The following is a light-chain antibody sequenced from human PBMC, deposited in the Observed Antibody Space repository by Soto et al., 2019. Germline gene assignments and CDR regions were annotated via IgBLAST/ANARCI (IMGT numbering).Light chain of an antibody. J-gene: IGKJ1*01. CDR1: QSVSLS. Sequence: IVLPHSPATLSVSLGDSATLSCRASQSVSLSLAWYQMRPGQPPRLLIYGASTRATDIPARFSGSGSGTDFTLTISSLQSEDFAVYFCQQYHIWPSWTFGQGTKVAIK. CDR2: GAS. CDR3: QQYHIWPSWT. V-gene: IGKV3-15*01.